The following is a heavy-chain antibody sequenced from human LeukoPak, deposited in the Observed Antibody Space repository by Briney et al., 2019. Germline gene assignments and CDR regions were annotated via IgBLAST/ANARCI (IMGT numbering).Heavy chain of an antibody. CDR2: ISYDGSDK. CDR1: GFTFSSYG. J-gene: IGHJ6*02. Sequence: PGGSLRLSCAASGFTFSSYGMHWVRQAPGKGPEWVAAISYDGSDKYYADSVKGRFTISKDNSKNTLSLQMNSLRAEDTAVFFCAKDLRYCSGTSCYEASGMDVWGQGTTATVSS. V-gene: IGHV3-30*18. D-gene: IGHD2-2*01. CDR3: AKDLRYCSGTSCYEASGMDV.